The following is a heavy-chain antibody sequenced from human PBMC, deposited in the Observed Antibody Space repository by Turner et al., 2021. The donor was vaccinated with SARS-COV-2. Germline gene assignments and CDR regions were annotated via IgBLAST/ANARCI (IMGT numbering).Heavy chain of an antibody. CDR3: ATGYAYCGGDCSIDY. V-gene: IGHV1-24*01. CDR2: FDPEDAET. CDR1: GGTFSSYA. Sequence: QVQLVQSGAKVKKPGSSVKVSCKASGGTFSSYAISWVRQAPGQGLEWMGGFDPEDAETIYAQKFQGRVTMTEDTSADTAYMELSSLRSEDTAVYYCATGYAYCGGDCSIDYWGQGTLVTVSS. D-gene: IGHD2-21*02. J-gene: IGHJ4*02.